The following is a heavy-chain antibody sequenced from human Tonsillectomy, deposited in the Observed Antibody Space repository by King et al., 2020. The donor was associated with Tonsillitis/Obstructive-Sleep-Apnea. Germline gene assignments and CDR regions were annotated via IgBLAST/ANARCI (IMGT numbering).Heavy chain of an antibody. CDR1: GFTFGDYA. Sequence: VQLVESGGGLVQPGRSLRLSCTASGFTFGDYAMSWVRQAPGKGLEWVGFIRSKAYGGTTEYAVSVKGRFTISRDDSKSIAYLQMNSLKTEDTAVYYCTRGSSGEIYWGQGTLVTVSS. D-gene: IGHD6-19*01. CDR3: TRGSSGEIY. V-gene: IGHV3-49*04. J-gene: IGHJ4*02. CDR2: IRSKAYGGTT.